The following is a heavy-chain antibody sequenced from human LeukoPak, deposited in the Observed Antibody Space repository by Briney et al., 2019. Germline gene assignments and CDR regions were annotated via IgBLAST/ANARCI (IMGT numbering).Heavy chain of an antibody. J-gene: IGHJ4*02. V-gene: IGHV5-51*01. D-gene: IGHD6-19*01. Sequence: GESLKISCKGSGYIFNNYWIAWVRQMPGKGLEWMGIIYPGDSDTKYSPSFQGQVTISADKSISTAYLQWSSLKTSDTAMYYCARHKAVAGTAPLDYWGQGTLVTVSS. CDR3: ARHKAVAGTAPLDY. CDR2: IYPGDSDT. CDR1: GYIFNNYW.